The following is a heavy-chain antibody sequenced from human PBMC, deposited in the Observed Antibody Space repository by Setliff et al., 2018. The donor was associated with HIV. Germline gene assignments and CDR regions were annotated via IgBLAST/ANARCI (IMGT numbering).Heavy chain of an antibody. J-gene: IGHJ4*02. D-gene: IGHD7-27*01. CDR2: INSDGITT. CDR3: VRDRPNWAFDY. Sequence: LILSCAASGFTFSPYWMHWVRQAPGKGLVWVSRINSDGITTSYADSVKGRFTISRDNAKNTLYLEMNSLRAEDTAVYYCVRDRPNWAFDYWGQGTLVTVSS. V-gene: IGHV3-74*01. CDR1: GFTFSPYW.